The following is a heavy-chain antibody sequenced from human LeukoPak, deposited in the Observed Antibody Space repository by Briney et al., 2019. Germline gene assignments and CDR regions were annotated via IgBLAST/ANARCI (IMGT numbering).Heavy chain of an antibody. V-gene: IGHV4-34*01. D-gene: IGHD6-19*01. CDR1: GGSFSGYY. CDR3: ARGRGQWLESGPDY. Sequence: SETLSLTCAVYGGSFSGYYWSWIRQPPGKGLGWIGEINHSGSTNYNPSLKSRVTISVDTSKNQFSLKLSSVTAADTAVYYCARGRGQWLESGPDYWGQGTLVTVSS. J-gene: IGHJ4*02. CDR2: INHSGST.